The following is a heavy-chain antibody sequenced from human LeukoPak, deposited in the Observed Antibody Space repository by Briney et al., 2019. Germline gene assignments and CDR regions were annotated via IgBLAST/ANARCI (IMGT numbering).Heavy chain of an antibody. V-gene: IGHV1-8*01. CDR1: GYTFTGYD. CDR3: ARSGGDCSGGSCYYYYGMDV. J-gene: IGHJ6*02. Sequence: ASVKVSCTASGYTFTGYDINWVRQATGQGLEWMGWMNPNSGNTGYAQKFQGRVTMTRNTSISTAYMELSSLRSEDTAVYYCARSGGDCSGGSCYYYYGMDVWGQGTTVTVSS. CDR2: MNPNSGNT. D-gene: IGHD2-15*01.